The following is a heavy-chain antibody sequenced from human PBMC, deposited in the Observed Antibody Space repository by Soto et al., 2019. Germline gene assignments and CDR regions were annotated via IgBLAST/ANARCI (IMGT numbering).Heavy chain of an antibody. V-gene: IGHV4-39*01. D-gene: IGHD2-15*01. CDR1: GGSISSSSYY. J-gene: IGHJ6*03. CDR3: ASHYPCLDDYYPCYMDV. Sequence: QLQLQESGPGLVKPSETLSLTCTVSGGSISSSSYYWGWIRQPPGKGLEWLGTIYYRGSTYYNPSPHRRVTISGDTSTNQFSLKLNSVTGADTAVYYCASHYPCLDDYYPCYMDVWGTGTTVTVSS. CDR2: IYYRGST.